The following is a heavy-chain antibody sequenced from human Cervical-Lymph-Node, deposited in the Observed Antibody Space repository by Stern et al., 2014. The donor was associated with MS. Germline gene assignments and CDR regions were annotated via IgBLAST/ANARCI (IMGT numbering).Heavy chain of an antibody. CDR2: ISYDGSNK. CDR1: GFTFSSYA. J-gene: IGHJ4*02. Sequence: VQLVESGGGVVQPGRSLRLSCAASGFTFSSYAMHWVRQAPGKGLAWVAVISYDGSNKYYADSVKGRFTISRDNSKKTLYLQMNSLRAEDTAVYYCAREMIAAAGTIPFDYWGQGTLVTVSS. D-gene: IGHD6-13*01. V-gene: IGHV3-30*01. CDR3: AREMIAAAGTIPFDY.